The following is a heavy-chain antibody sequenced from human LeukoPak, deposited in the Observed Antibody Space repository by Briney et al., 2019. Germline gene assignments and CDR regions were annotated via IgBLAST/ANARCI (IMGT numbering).Heavy chain of an antibody. V-gene: IGHV4-4*07. CDR2: IYTSGST. J-gene: IGHJ3*02. CDR1: GGSISSYY. D-gene: IGHD1-7*01. CDR3: ARDLGWNYIERSLDAFDI. Sequence: PSETLSLTCTVSGGSISSYYWSWIRQPAGKGLEWIGRIYTSGSTNYNPSLKSRVTISVDTSKNQFSLKLSSVTAADTAVYYCARDLGWNYIERSLDAFDIWGQGTMVTVSS.